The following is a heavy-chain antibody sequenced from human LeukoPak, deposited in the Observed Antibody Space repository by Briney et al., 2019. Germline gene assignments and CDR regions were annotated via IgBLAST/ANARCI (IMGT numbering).Heavy chain of an antibody. D-gene: IGHD1-7*01. CDR1: GGSISSYY. Sequence: GSLRLSCTVSGGSISSYYWSWIRQPPGKGLEWIGYIYYSGSTNYNPSLKSRVTISVDTSKNQFSLKLSSVTAADTAVYYCARGWNSAPDYWGQGTLVTVSS. CDR3: ARGWNSAPDY. J-gene: IGHJ4*02. V-gene: IGHV4-59*01. CDR2: IYYSGST.